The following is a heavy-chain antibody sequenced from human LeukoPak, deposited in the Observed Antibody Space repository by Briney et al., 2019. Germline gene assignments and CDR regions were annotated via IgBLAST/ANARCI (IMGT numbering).Heavy chain of an antibody. Sequence: SETLSLTCTVSGDSISSGGYYWSWIRQPAGKGLEWIGRIYISGSTGYNPSLKSRVTISVDTSKKQFSLKLTSVTAADTAVYYCARGAAGTFDYWGQGTLVTVSS. V-gene: IGHV4-61*02. J-gene: IGHJ4*02. CDR2: IYISGST. CDR3: ARGAAGTFDY. D-gene: IGHD6-13*01. CDR1: GDSISSGGYY.